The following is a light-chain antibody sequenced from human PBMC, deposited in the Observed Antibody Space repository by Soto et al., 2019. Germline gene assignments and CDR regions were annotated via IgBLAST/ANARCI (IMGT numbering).Light chain of an antibody. J-gene: IGLJ2*01. Sequence: QSVLTQPAAVSGSPGQSITISCTGTSCDVGGYNYVSWYQQHPGKAPKLMIYEVSNRPSGVSNRFSGSKSGNTASLTISGLQAEDEADYYCSSYTSSSTLVFGGGTKLTV. CDR2: EVS. CDR3: SSYTSSSTLV. V-gene: IGLV2-14*01. CDR1: SCDVGGYNY.